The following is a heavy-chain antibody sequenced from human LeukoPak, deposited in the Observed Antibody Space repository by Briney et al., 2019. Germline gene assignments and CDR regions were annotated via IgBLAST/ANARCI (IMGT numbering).Heavy chain of an antibody. J-gene: IGHJ4*02. CDR3: ARDLSGGGLDY. D-gene: IGHD3-10*01. Sequence: GGSLILSCAASGFTFSVSIMHWVRQAPGKGLEYVSVISSNGGSTSYANSVKGRFTISRDNSKSTLYLQMGSLRAEDMAVYYCARDLSGGGLDYWGQGTLVTVSS. CDR1: GFTFSVSI. CDR2: ISSNGGST. V-gene: IGHV3-64*01.